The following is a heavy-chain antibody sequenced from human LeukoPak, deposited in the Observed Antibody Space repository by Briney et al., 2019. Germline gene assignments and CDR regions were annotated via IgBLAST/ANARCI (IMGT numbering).Heavy chain of an antibody. Sequence: PSETLSLTCTVSGGSISSGGYYWSWIRQHPGKGLEWIGYIYYSGSTYYNPSLKSRVTISVDTSKNQFSLKLSSVTAADTAVYYCARDPRYYYDSSGRDWYFDLWGRGTLVTVSS. CDR2: IYYSGST. CDR3: ARDPRYYYDSSGRDWYFDL. V-gene: IGHV4-31*03. CDR1: GGSISSGGYY. D-gene: IGHD3-22*01. J-gene: IGHJ2*01.